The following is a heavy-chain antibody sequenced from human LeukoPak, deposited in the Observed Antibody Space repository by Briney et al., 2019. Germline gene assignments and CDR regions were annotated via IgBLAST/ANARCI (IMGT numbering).Heavy chain of an antibody. D-gene: IGHD3-3*01. CDR1: GYTFTSYD. V-gene: IGHV1-8*01. CDR2: MNPNSGNT. Sequence: ASVKVSCKASGYTFTSYDINWVRQATGQGLEWMGWMNPNSGNTGYAQKFQGRVTMTRNTSISTAYMEPSSLRSEDTAVYYCARGYDFWSGDTWFDPWGQGTLVTVSS. CDR3: ARGYDFWSGDTWFDP. J-gene: IGHJ5*02.